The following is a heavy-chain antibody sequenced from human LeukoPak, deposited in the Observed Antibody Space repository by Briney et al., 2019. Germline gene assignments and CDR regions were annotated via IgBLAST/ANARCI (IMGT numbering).Heavy chain of an antibody. CDR2: IYHSGST. CDR1: GYSISSGYY. V-gene: IGHV4-38-2*01. D-gene: IGHD6-19*01. CDR3: ARLGIDSSGWPFDY. Sequence: SETLSLTCAFSGYSISSGYYWGWIRQPPGKGLEWIGSIYHSGSTYYNPSLKSRVTISVDTSKNQFSLKLSSVTAADTAVYYCARLGIDSSGWPFDYWGQGTLVTVSS. J-gene: IGHJ4*02.